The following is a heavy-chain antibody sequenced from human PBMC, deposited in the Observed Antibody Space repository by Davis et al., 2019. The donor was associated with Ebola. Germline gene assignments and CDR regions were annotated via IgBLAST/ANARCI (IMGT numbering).Heavy chain of an antibody. CDR2: INPNSGGT. CDR1: GYTFTGYY. CDR3: ARDRRQSYYYYYYMDV. V-gene: IGHV1-2*02. J-gene: IGHJ6*03. Sequence: ASVKISCKASGYTFTGYYMHWVRQAPGQGFEWMGWINPNSGGTNYAQKFQGRVTMTRDTSISTAYMELSRLRSDDTAVYYCARDRRQSYYYYYYMDVWGKGTTVTVSS. D-gene: IGHD4-11*01.